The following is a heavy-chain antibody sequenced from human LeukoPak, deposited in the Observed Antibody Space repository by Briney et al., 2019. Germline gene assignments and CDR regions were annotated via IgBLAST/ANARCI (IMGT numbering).Heavy chain of an antibody. J-gene: IGHJ4*02. CDR3: ARDGIAAAGRGFYDY. CDR1: GGTFISYA. CDR2: IIPIFGIA. Sequence: SVKVSCKASGGTFISYAISWVRQAPGQGLEWMGGIIPIFGIANYAQKFQGRVTITTDKSTSTAYMELSSLRSEDTAVYYCARDGIAAAGRGFYDYWGQGTLVTVSS. V-gene: IGHV1-69*10. D-gene: IGHD6-13*01.